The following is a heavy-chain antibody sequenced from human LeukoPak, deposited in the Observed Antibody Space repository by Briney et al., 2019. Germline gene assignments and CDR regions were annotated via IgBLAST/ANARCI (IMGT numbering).Heavy chain of an antibody. CDR3: ARNDITIFGEWFGRFNYYYGMDV. Sequence: SVKVSCKASGGTFSSYAISWVRQAPGQGLEWMGGIIPIFGTANYAQKFQGRVTITADESTSTAYMELSSLRSEDTAVYYCARNDITIFGEWFGRFNYYYGMDVWGQGTTVIVSS. D-gene: IGHD3-3*01. J-gene: IGHJ6*02. V-gene: IGHV1-69*01. CDR1: GGTFSSYA. CDR2: IIPIFGTA.